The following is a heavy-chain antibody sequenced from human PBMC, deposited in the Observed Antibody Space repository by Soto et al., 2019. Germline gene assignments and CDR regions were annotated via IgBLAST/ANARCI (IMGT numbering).Heavy chain of an antibody. CDR2: IYSGGST. J-gene: IGHJ6*02. V-gene: IGHV3-66*01. CDR3: ARGNPSSSWYVLDYYYGMDV. CDR1: GFTVSSNY. Sequence: EVQLVESGGGLVQPGGSLRLSCAASGFTVSSNYMSWVRQAPGKGLEWVSVIYSGGSTYYADSVKGRFTISRDNSKNTLYLQMNSLRAEDTAVYYCARGNPSSSWYVLDYYYGMDVWGQGTTVTVSS. D-gene: IGHD6-13*01.